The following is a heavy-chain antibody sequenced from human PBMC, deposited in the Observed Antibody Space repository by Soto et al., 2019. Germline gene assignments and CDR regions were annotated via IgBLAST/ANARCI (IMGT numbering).Heavy chain of an antibody. D-gene: IGHD1-7*01. V-gene: IGHV4-59*01. CDR2: IYYSGST. CDR3: ARDGTGTTGDYYYYGMDV. CDR1: GGSISSYY. Sequence: ASETLSLTCTVSGGSISSYYWSWIRQPPGKGLEWIGYIYYSGSTNYNPSLKSRVTISVDTSKNQFSLKLSSVTAADTAVYYCARDGTGTTGDYYYYGMDVWGQGTTVTVSS. J-gene: IGHJ6*02.